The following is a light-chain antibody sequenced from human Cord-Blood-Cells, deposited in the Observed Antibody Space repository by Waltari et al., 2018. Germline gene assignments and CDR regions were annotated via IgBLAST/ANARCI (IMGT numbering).Light chain of an antibody. Sequence: DIQITQSPSTLPASVGDRVTITSPASPSISSWLDWYQQKPGKAPRLLIYKESSLESGVPSRFSGTGSGTDFTLTISSLQPEDFPTYYCQQTNSFPPGTFGQGTKVEIK. CDR2: KES. CDR3: QQTNSFPPGT. V-gene: IGKV1-5*03. J-gene: IGKJ1*01. CDR1: PSISSW.